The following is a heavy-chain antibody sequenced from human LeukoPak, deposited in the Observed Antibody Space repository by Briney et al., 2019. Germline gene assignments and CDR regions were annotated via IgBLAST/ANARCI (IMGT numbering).Heavy chain of an antibody. Sequence: GGSLRLSCAASGFPFSSYAMTWVRQAPGKGLEWVAVIWYDGSNKYYADSVKGRFTISRDNSKNTLYLQMNSLRAEDTAVYYCAKGGPGYCSSTSCPSIDYWGQGTLVTVSP. CDR1: GFPFSSYA. J-gene: IGHJ4*02. V-gene: IGHV3-33*06. CDR3: AKGGPGYCSSTSCPSIDY. D-gene: IGHD2-2*01. CDR2: IWYDGSNK.